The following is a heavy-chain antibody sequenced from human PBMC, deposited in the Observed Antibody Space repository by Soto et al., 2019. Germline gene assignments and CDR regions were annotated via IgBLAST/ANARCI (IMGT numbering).Heavy chain of an antibody. V-gene: IGHV4-30-4*01. CDR2: FYHTGST. CDR1: GGSLSSGCYY. D-gene: IGHD6-13*01. J-gene: IGHJ6*04. Sequence: QVKLQESGPGLLKPSQTLSLTCSVSGGSLSSGCYYWSWIRQPPGKCLEWIGYFYHTGSTNYNLYMKGPLTISKDMTKHQFSLNLMSVPAADTAVYYCAIAAATPAAGYYYYGLDVWGKGTTVTVSS. CDR3: AIAAATPAAGYYYYGLDV.